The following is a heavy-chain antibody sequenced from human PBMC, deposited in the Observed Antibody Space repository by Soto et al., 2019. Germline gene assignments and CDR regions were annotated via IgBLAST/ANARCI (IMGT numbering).Heavy chain of an antibody. CDR3: ARVKYSGYAVNWFDP. CDR2: INPNSGGT. CDR1: GYTFTGYY. D-gene: IGHD5-12*01. J-gene: IGHJ5*02. Sequence: GASVKVSCKASGYTFTGYYMHWVRQAPGQGLEWMGWINPNSGGTNYAQKFQGWVTMTRDTSISTAYMELSRLRSDDTAVYYCARVKYSGYAVNWFDPWGQGTLVTVSS. V-gene: IGHV1-2*04.